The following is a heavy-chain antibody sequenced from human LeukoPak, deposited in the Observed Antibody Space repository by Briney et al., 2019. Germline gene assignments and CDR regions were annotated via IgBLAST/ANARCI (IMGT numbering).Heavy chain of an antibody. CDR1: GFTFSRHG. V-gene: IGHV3-30*03. CDR3: ARDRAWNYFDY. D-gene: IGHD3-3*01. J-gene: IGHJ4*02. CDR2: ISNDGSRK. Sequence: GGSLRLSCAPSGFTFSRHGMHWVSQAPGKGLEWVAIISNDGSRKYYAHSVEGRFTISRDNSKNTLYLQMDSLRAEDTAVYYCARDRAWNYFDYWGQGTLVTVSS.